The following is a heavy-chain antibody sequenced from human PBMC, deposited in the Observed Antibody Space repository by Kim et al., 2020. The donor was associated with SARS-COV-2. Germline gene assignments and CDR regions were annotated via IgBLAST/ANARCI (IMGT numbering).Heavy chain of an antibody. CDR2: INRDGSTT. D-gene: IGHD3-10*01. J-gene: IGHJ4*02. CDR1: GFIFSSYW. V-gene: IGHV3-74*01. CDR3: ARDYYGSGDY. Sequence: GGSLRLSCAASGFIFSSYWMHWVRQAPGKGLVWVSRINRDGSTTSYADSVKGRFTISRDNAKNTLYLQMNSLRAEDTAVYYCARDYYGSGDYWGQGTLVTVSS.